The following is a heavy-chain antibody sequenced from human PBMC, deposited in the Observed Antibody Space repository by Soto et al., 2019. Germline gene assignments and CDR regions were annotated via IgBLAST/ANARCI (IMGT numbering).Heavy chain of an antibody. CDR3: TTHLFYYDSSGYYSLNRFDP. J-gene: IGHJ5*02. CDR1: GLTFSNAW. D-gene: IGHD3-22*01. CDR2: IKSKGDGGTT. V-gene: IGHV3-15*01. Sequence: GGSLRLSGAASGLTFSNAWMTWVRQAPGKGLEWVGRIKSKGDGGTTDYAAPVKGRFTISRDDSKTTLYLQMNSLKTEDTAVYYCTTHLFYYDSSGYYSLNRFDPWGQGTLVTVSS.